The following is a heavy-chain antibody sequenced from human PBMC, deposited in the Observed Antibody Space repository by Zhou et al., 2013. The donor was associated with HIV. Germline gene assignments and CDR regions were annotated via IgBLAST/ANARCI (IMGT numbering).Heavy chain of an antibody. CDR3: AKGVGPKGEYYQY. CDR2: ITPFNGKT. D-gene: IGHD1-26*01. CDR1: GYPFTYRY. Sequence: QMEQSGAEVKKTGSSVKVSCKASGYPFTYRYLHWVRQAPGQALEWMGWITPFNGKTNYAQKFQDRVTMTRDRSMTTAYMELSSLRSEDTAMYYCAKGVGPKGEYYQYWGQGSLVIVSS. V-gene: IGHV1-45*02. J-gene: IGHJ1*01.